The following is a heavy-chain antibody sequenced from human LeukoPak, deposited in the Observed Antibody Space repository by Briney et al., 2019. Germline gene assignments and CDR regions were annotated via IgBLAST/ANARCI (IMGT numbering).Heavy chain of an antibody. V-gene: IGHV3-48*02. CDR3: AKARYCSGGTCPEWFDP. Sequence: GGSLRLSCAASGFTFSSYSMNWVRQAPGKGLEWVSYISSSSSTIYYADSVKGRFTISRDNAKNSLYLQMNSLRDEDTAVYYCAKARYCSGGTCPEWFDPWGQGTLVTVSS. D-gene: IGHD2-15*01. CDR2: ISSSSSTI. CDR1: GFTFSSYS. J-gene: IGHJ5*02.